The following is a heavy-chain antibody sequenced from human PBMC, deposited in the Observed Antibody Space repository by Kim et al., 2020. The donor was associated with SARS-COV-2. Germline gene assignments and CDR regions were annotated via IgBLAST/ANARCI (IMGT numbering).Heavy chain of an antibody. CDR1: GYTFTSYG. V-gene: IGHV1-18*01. CDR3: AREGFRVIFGVVGYFDY. CDR2: ISAYNGNT. Sequence: ASVKVSCKASGYTFTSYGISWVRQAPGQGLEWMGWISAYNGNTNYAQKLQGRVTMTTDTSTSTAYMELRSLRSDDTAVYYCAREGFRVIFGVVGYFDYWGQGTLVTVSS. D-gene: IGHD3-3*01. J-gene: IGHJ4*02.